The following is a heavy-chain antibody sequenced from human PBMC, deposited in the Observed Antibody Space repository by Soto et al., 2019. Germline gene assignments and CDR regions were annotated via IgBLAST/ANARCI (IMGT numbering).Heavy chain of an antibody. V-gene: IGHV4-61*01. CDR2: IYYSGST. J-gene: IGHJ4*02. Sequence: QVQLQESGPGLVKPSETLSLTCTVSGGSVSSGSYYWSWIRQPPGKGLEWIGYIYYSGSTNYNPALKSRVTRSVDSFNIQCSRNLSTVTPVDLAVYYCAGERPSGYGDYPHYWGQGTLVTASP. CDR1: GGSVSSGSYY. CDR3: AGERPSGYGDYPHY. D-gene: IGHD4-17*01.